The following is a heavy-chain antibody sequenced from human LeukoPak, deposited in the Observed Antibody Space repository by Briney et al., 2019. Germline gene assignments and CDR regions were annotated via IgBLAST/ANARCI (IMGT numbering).Heavy chain of an antibody. Sequence: ASVKVSCKASGYTFTSYYMQWVRQAPEQGLEWMGIINPSGGSTSYAQKFQGRVTMTRDTSTSTVYMELSSLRSEDTAVYYCARDHLPYGDYEFVAFDIWGQGTMVTVSS. CDR1: GYTFTSYY. D-gene: IGHD4-17*01. CDR3: ARDHLPYGDYEFVAFDI. V-gene: IGHV1-46*01. J-gene: IGHJ3*02. CDR2: INPSGGST.